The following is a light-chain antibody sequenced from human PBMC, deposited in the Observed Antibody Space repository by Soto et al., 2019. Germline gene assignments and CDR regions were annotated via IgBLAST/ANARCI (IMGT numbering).Light chain of an antibody. CDR1: QSVSRY. J-gene: IGKJ1*01. CDR3: HQYGSSPWT. Sequence: ESVLTQSPGTLSLSPGERAILSCRASQSVSRYLAWYQQKPGQAPRVLIYGTSSRATGIPDRFSGSGSGTDFTLTISRLEPEDFAVYYCHQYGSSPWTVGQGTKVEIK. CDR2: GTS. V-gene: IGKV3-20*01.